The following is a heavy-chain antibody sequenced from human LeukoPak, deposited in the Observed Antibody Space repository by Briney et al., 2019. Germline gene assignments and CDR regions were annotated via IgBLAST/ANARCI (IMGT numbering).Heavy chain of an antibody. J-gene: IGHJ5*02. D-gene: IGHD1-26*01. Sequence: ASVKVSCKASGYTFTSYYMHWVRQATGQGLEWMGLINPTGGSTGYAQKFQGRVTITRDMSTSTDYMESRSLKSEDTAIYYCARDNSVGDNASWFDPWGQGTLVTVSS. CDR1: GYTFTSYY. CDR3: ARDNSVGDNASWFDP. V-gene: IGHV1-46*01. CDR2: INPTGGST.